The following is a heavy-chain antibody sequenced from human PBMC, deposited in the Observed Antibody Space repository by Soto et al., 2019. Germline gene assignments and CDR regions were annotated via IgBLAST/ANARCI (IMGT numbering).Heavy chain of an antibody. V-gene: IGHV1-18*01. CDR2: ISAYNGNT. CDR1: GYSFATSG. CDR3: ARAGQYYDSSGYAD. D-gene: IGHD3-22*01. Sequence: QVKLVQSGTEVKKPGASMKVSCKASGYSFATSGISWVRQAPGQGLEWMGWISAYNGNTNYDQKLKDRIIMTTDTSPSTAYLELRSLRSDDTAVYYGARAGQYYDSSGYADWGQGTLVTVSS. J-gene: IGHJ4*02.